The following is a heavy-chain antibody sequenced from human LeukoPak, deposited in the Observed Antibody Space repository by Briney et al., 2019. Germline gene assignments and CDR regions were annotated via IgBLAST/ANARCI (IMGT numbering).Heavy chain of an antibody. D-gene: IGHD3-10*01. CDR2: IAYDGNNK. J-gene: IGHJ4*02. CDR1: GFSFSSDP. CDR3: ARDGGRKYYSDSGLHYNILVYFDS. V-gene: IGHV3-30*04. Sequence: GGSLRLSCAASGFSFSSDPMHWVRQTPGKGLELVADIAYDGNNKYYADSVKGRFSISRDNSQKTLYLQMNGLRAEDTAVSHCARDGGRKYYSDSGLHYNILVYFDSWGQGTLVTVSS.